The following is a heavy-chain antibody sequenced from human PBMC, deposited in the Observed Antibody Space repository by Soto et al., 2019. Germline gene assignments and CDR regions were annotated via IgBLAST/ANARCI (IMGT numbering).Heavy chain of an antibody. CDR3: ASRANYDSSGYDLDY. D-gene: IGHD3-22*01. V-gene: IGHV4-30-4*01. CDR1: GGSISSGDYY. Sequence: SETLSLTCTVSGGSISSGDYYWSWIRQPPGKGLEWIGYIYYSGSTYYNPSLKSRVTISVDTSKNQFSLKLSSVTAADTAVYYCASRANYDSSGYDLDYWGQGTLVTVSS. CDR2: IYYSGST. J-gene: IGHJ4*02.